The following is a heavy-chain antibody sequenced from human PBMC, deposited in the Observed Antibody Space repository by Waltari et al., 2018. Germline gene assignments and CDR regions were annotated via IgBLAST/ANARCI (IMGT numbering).Heavy chain of an antibody. CDR3: ARISIVATN. V-gene: IGHV3-72*01. D-gene: IGHD5-12*01. J-gene: IGHJ4*02. Sequence: EVQLVESGGGLVQPGGSLRLSCAASGFTFSDHYIDWVRQAPGKGLEWVGRARGRANSYSTEYAASGKGRFTISRDDSQNSVYLQMNSLKTEDTAVYYCARISIVATNWGQGTLVTVSS. CDR2: ARGRANSYST. CDR1: GFTFSDHY.